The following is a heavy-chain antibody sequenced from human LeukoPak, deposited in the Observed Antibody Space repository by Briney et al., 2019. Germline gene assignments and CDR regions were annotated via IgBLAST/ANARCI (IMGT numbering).Heavy chain of an antibody. CDR3: ARLRGSHLFDY. Sequence: PSETLSLTCTVSGGSISGFYWSWIRQPPGKGLEWVGYIYTSGSTNYNPSLKSRVTISVDTSKNQFSLKLSSVTAADTAVYYCARLRGSHLFDYWGQGTLVTVSS. D-gene: IGHD6-13*01. CDR2: IYTSGST. CDR1: GGSISGFY. J-gene: IGHJ4*02. V-gene: IGHV4-4*09.